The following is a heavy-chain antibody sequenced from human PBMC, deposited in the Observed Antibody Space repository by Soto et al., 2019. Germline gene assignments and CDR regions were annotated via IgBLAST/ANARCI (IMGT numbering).Heavy chain of an antibody. J-gene: IGHJ4*02. CDR1: GFTFSSYA. D-gene: IGHD3-10*01. CDR3: ARDFQGFGELLRYYFDY. CDR2: ISYDGSNK. Sequence: QVQLVESGGGVVQPGRSLRLSCAAAGFTFSSYAMHWVRQAPGKGLDWVAVISYDGSNKYYADSVKGRFTISRDNSKNTLYLQMNSLRAEDTAVYYCARDFQGFGELLRYYFDYWGQGTLVTVSS. V-gene: IGHV3-30-3*01.